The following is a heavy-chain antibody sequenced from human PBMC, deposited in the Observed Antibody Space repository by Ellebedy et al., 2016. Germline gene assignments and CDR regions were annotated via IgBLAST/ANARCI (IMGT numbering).Heavy chain of an antibody. CDR1: GFTFSSYA. CDR3: AKGVRTDTHYRVMFDY. J-gene: IGHJ4*02. CDR2: ISGSGGRT. D-gene: IGHD1-1*01. Sequence: GGSLRLSCAASGFTFSSYAVTWVRQAPGKGLEWISVISGSGGRTYYADSVKGQFTISRDNSKNTLYLQMNSLRAEDTAVYFCAKGVRTDTHYRVMFDYWGQGTLVPVSP. V-gene: IGHV3-23*01.